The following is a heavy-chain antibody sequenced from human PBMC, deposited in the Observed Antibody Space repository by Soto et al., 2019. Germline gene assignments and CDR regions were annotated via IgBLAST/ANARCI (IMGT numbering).Heavy chain of an antibody. CDR3: ARDRAEGIAEDAFDI. Sequence: GGSLRLSCAASGFTVSSNYMSWVRQAPGKGLEWVSVIYSGGSTYYADSVKGRFTISRDNSKNTLYLQMNSLRAEDTAVYYCARDRAEGIAEDAFDIWGQGTMVTVSS. V-gene: IGHV3-66*01. J-gene: IGHJ3*02. D-gene: IGHD6-13*01. CDR1: GFTVSSNY. CDR2: IYSGGST.